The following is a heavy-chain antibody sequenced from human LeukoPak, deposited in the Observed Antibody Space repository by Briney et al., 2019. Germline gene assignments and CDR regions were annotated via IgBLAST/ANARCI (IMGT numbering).Heavy chain of an antibody. Sequence: SETLSLTCAVSGGSISSSNWWSWVRQPPGKGLEWVGEIYHSGSTNYNPSLKSRVTISADTSKNQVSLNLSSVTAADTAVYYCATNVDSAYYFDYWGQGTLVTVSS. CDR2: IYHSGST. CDR1: GGSISSSNW. CDR3: ATNVDSAYYFDY. J-gene: IGHJ4*02. D-gene: IGHD3-16*01. V-gene: IGHV4-4*02.